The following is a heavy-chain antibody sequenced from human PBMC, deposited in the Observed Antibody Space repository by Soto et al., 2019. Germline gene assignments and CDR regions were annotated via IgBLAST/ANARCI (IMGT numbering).Heavy chain of an antibody. CDR3: GRPSAWLGPFDV. CDR1: GFTVSSNY. J-gene: IGHJ3*01. V-gene: IGHV3-53*02. D-gene: IGHD6-19*01. CDR2: IYSGGST. Sequence: EVQLEETGGGVFQPGGSLRLSCAASGFTVSSNYMTWVRQAPGKGLEWVSLIYSGGSTYYADSVKGRFTISRDNSKSTLYLQMNSLRVEDTAVYYCGRPSAWLGPFDVWGLGTMVTVSS.